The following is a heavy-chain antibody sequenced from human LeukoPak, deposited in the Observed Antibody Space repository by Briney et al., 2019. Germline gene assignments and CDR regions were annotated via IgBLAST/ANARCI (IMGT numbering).Heavy chain of an antibody. CDR2: IYYSGST. V-gene: IGHV4-39*07. D-gene: IGHD6-19*01. CDR3: ARVMYNSGWYDCFDP. Sequence: SETLSLTCTVSGGSISSSSYYWGWIRQPPGKGLEWIGSIYYSGSTYYNPSLKSRVNISVDTSKNQFSLKLSSVTAADTAVYYCARVMYNSGWYDCFDPWGQGTLVIVSS. CDR1: GGSISSSSYY. J-gene: IGHJ5*02.